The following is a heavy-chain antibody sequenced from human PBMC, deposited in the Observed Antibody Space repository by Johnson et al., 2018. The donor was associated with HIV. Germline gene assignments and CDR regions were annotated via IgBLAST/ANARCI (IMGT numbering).Heavy chain of an antibody. Sequence: VQVVESGGNLVKPGGSLRLSCAASGFSFSDYYMSWIRQAPGKGLEWVSRINSDGSSTSYAASVKGRFTLSRDNAKNTLYLQMNSLRAEDTAVYYCARAPGGWVGAFDIWGQGTMVTVSS. V-gene: IGHV3-74*02. CDR2: INSDGSST. CDR3: ARAPGGWVGAFDI. CDR1: GFSFSDYY. J-gene: IGHJ3*02. D-gene: IGHD6-19*01.